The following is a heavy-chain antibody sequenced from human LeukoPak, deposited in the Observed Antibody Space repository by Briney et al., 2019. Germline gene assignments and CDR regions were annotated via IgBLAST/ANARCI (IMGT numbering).Heavy chain of an antibody. CDR2: ISGSGGST. CDR1: GFTFSSYA. J-gene: IGHJ4*02. V-gene: IGHV3-23*01. CDR3: AKAVSGNYIKGFDY. Sequence: GGSLRLSCAASGFTFSSYAMNWVRQAPGKGLEWVSVISGSGGSTYCADSVKGRFTISRDNSKNTLYLQMNSLRAEDTAVYYCAKAVSGNYIKGFDYWGQGILVTVSS. D-gene: IGHD1-26*01.